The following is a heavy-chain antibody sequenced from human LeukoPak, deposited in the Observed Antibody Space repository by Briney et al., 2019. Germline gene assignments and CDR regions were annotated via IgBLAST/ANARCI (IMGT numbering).Heavy chain of an antibody. CDR1: GGTFSSYA. D-gene: IGHD3-22*01. V-gene: IGHV1-69*13. CDR3: ARDSYYDSSGNDY. Sequence: GALVKVSCKASGGTFSSYAISWVRQAPGQGLEWMGGIIPIFGTANYAQKFQGRVTITADESTSTAYMELSRLRSDDTAVYYCARDSYYDSSGNDYWGQGTLVTVSS. J-gene: IGHJ4*02. CDR2: IIPIFGTA.